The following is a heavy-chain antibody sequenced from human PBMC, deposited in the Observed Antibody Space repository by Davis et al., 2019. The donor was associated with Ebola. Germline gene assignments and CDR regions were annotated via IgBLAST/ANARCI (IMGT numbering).Heavy chain of an antibody. V-gene: IGHV4-34*01. D-gene: IGHD2-8*02. CDR2: INHSGST. CDR3: ARFVVYALYYYGMDV. CDR1: GGSFSGYY. J-gene: IGHJ6*02. Sequence: SETLSLTCAVYGGSFSGYYWSWIRQSPGKGLEWIGEINHSGSTNYNPSLKSRVTISVDTPKNQFSLKLSSVTAADTAVYYCARFVVYALYYYGMDVWGQGTTVTVSS.